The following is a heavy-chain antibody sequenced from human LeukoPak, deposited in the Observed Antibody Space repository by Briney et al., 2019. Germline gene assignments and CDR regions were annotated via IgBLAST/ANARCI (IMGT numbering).Heavy chain of an antibody. CDR2: IYPGDSDT. CDR1: GYSFTSYW. CDR3: ARQRGYSYGPSEDFDY. Sequence: GESLKISCKGSGYSFTSYWIGWVRQMPGKGLEWMGIIYPGDSDTRYSPSFQGQVTISADKSISTAYLQWSSLKASDTAMYYCARQRGYSYGPSEDFDYWGQGTLVTVSS. V-gene: IGHV5-51*01. J-gene: IGHJ4*02. D-gene: IGHD5-18*01.